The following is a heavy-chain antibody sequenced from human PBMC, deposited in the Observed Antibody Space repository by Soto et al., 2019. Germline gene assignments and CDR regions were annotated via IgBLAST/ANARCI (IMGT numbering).Heavy chain of an antibody. V-gene: IGHV3-48*03. CDR1: GFTFSSYE. CDR3: ARGYYDFWSGPMDV. Sequence: PGGSLRLSYAASGFTFSSYEMNWVRQAPGKGLEWVSYISSSGSTIYYADSVKGRFTVSRDNAKNSLYLQMNSLRAEDTAVYYCARGYYDFWSGPMDVWGQGTTVTVSS. D-gene: IGHD3-3*01. J-gene: IGHJ6*02. CDR2: ISSSGSTI.